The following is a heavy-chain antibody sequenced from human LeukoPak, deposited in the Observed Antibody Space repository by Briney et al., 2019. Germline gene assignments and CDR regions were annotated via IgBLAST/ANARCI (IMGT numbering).Heavy chain of an antibody. CDR3: AKERFGELPKGGYFDY. Sequence: PGGSLRLSCAASGFTFTTYDMHWARQAPGKGLEWVAFIRYDGSNKYYADSVKGRFTISRDNSKNTLYLQMNSLRAEDTAVYYCAKERFGELPKGGYFDYWGQGTLVTISS. J-gene: IGHJ4*02. CDR1: GFTFTTYD. D-gene: IGHD3-16*01. V-gene: IGHV3-30*02. CDR2: IRYDGSNK.